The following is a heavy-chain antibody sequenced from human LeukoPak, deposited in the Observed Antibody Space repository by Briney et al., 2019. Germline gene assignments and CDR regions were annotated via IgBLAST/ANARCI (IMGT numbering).Heavy chain of an antibody. D-gene: IGHD1/OR15-1a*01. CDR1: GYTFTSYG. CDR3: ARANSGLEQTDAFDI. CDR2: ISAYNGNT. V-gene: IGHV1-18*01. J-gene: IGHJ3*02. Sequence: ASVKVSSKASGYTFTSYGISWVRQAPGQGLEWMGWISAYNGNTNYAQKLKGRVTMTTDTSTSTAYMELRSLRSDDTAVYYCARANSGLEQTDAFDIWGQGTMVTVSS.